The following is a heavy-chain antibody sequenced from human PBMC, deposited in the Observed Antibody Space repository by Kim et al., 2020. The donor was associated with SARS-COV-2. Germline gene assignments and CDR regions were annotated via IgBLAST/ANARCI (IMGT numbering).Heavy chain of an antibody. D-gene: IGHD6-13*01. V-gene: IGHV3-23*01. CDR3: AKPPYSNDRHY. CDR1: GLSFSDYA. Sequence: GGSLRLSCVASGLSFSDYAMSWVRQAPGKGLEWVSAISHSDGSTYYADSVKGRFTISRDNSKNTLYLQMNSLRAEDTALYYCAKPPYSNDRHYWGQGTLVTVSS. J-gene: IGHJ4*02. CDR2: ISHSDGST.